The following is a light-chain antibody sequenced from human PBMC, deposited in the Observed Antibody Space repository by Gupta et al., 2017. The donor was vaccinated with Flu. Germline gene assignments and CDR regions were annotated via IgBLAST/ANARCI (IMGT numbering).Light chain of an antibody. J-gene: IGLJ2*01. CDR3: SSYTSSSTLL. Sequence: QSALTQPASVSGSPGQSTTISCTGTSSDVGTYNYFAWYQHHPGNAPILIIYEVSSRPSGVSNRFSGSKSGNTASLTISGLQAEDGADYYCSSYTSSSTLLFGGGTKLTVL. CDR1: SSDVGTYNY. CDR2: EVS. V-gene: IGLV2-14*01.